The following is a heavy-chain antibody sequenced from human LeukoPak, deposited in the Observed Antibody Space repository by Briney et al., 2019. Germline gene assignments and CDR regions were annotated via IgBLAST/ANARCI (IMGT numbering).Heavy chain of an antibody. D-gene: IGHD3-22*01. CDR1: GFTFSNYS. V-gene: IGHV3-48*01. CDR2: ISSSSSPI. Sequence: GGSLRLSCAASGFTFSNYSMNWVRQAPGKGLEWVSYISSSSSPIYYADSVRGRFTISRDSAKNSLHLQMNSLGAEDTAVYYCARGGYDTSGYDFDYWGQGTLVTVSS. CDR3: ARGGYDTSGYDFDY. J-gene: IGHJ4*02.